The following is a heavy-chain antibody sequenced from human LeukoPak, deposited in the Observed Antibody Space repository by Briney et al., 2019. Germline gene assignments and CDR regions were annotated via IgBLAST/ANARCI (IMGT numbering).Heavy chain of an antibody. V-gene: IGHV3-21*01. Sequence: PGGSLRLSCAASGFTFSSYSLNWVRQAPGKGLEWVSSISSSSSYIYYADSVKGRFTISRDNAKNSLFLQMNSLRAEDTAVYYCTGFHYYATPDVVDIWGQGTMVTVSS. D-gene: IGHD3-10*01. CDR2: ISSSSSYI. J-gene: IGHJ3*02. CDR3: TGFHYYATPDVVDI. CDR1: GFTFSSYS.